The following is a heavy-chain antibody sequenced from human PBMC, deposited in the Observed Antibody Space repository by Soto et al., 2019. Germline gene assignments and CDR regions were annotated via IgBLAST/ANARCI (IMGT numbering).Heavy chain of an antibody. CDR3: ARGYDILTGYKFPLNWFDP. J-gene: IGHJ5*02. CDR2: FYYGGST. V-gene: IGHV4-59*01. Sequence: SETLSLTCTVSGGSISSYYWSWIRQPPGKGLEWIGYFYYGGSTNYNPSLKSRVTVSVDTSKNQFSLKLSSVTAADTAVYYCARGYDILTGYKFPLNWFDPWGQGTLVTVSS. CDR1: GGSISSYY. D-gene: IGHD3-9*01.